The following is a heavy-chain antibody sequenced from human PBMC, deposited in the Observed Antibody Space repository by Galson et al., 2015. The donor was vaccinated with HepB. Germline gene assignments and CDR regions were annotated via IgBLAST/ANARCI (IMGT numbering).Heavy chain of an antibody. CDR3: ASTRLGYCSGGNCYGSDL. D-gene: IGHD2-15*01. J-gene: IGHJ5*02. Sequence: TLSLTCAVSGGFINSGGHSWTWIRQPPGKGLEWIGYLYHSGGTYYNPSLKNRVTISLDRSKNQFSLRLTSVTAADTAVYYCASTRLGYCSGGNCYGSDLWGQGTLVTVSS. CDR1: GGFINSGGHS. CDR2: LYHSGGT. V-gene: IGHV4-30-2*01.